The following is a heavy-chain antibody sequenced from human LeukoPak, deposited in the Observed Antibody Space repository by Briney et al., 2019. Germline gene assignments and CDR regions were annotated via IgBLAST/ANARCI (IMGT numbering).Heavy chain of an antibody. CDR2: INSDGSST. J-gene: IGHJ5*02. Sequence: PGGSLRLSCAASGFTFSSYWMHWVRQAPGKGLVWVSRINSDGSSTSYADSVKGRFTISRDNAKNTLYLQMNSLRAEDTAVYYCARDLVVVVPAAIGWFDPWGQGTLVTVSS. CDR1: GFTFSSYW. CDR3: ARDLVVVVPAAIGWFDP. V-gene: IGHV3-74*01. D-gene: IGHD2-2*01.